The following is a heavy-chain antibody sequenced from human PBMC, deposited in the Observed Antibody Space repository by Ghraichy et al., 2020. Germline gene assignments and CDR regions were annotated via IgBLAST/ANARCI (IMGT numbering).Heavy chain of an antibody. CDR3: AGCNSGDYNYYGMDV. Sequence: SVKVSCKASGFTFTSSAVQWVRQARGQRLEWMGWIVVDSDNTNYAQRFQERVTITRDMSTNTTYMELSSLRSEDTAIYYCAGCNSGDYNYYGMDVWCQGTTLIVSS. CDR1: GFTFTSSA. D-gene: IGHD1-1*01. CDR2: IVVDSDNT. V-gene: IGHV1-58*01. J-gene: IGHJ6*02.